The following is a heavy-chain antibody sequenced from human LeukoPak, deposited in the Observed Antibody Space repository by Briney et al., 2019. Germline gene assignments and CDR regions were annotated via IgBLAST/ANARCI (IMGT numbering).Heavy chain of an antibody. V-gene: IGHV3-30-3*01. CDR3: AKDSALGYCSSTSCYSWFDP. J-gene: IGHJ5*02. CDR2: ISHDGINQ. D-gene: IGHD2-2*01. CDR1: GFTFSSYA. Sequence: GGSLRLSCAASGFTFSSYAVHWVRQAPGKGLEWVAVISHDGINQFYADSVKGRFTISRDNSKNTLYLQMNSLRAEDTAVYYCAKDSALGYCSSTSCYSWFDPWGQGTLVTVSS.